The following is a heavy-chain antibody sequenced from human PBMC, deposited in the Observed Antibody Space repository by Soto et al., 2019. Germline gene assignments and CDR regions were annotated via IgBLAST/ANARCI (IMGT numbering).Heavy chain of an antibody. V-gene: IGHV5-51*01. CDR1: GYSFTSYW. CDR2: IYPGDSDT. CDR3: ARHPTGDGYYYYYGMDV. J-gene: IGHJ6*02. Sequence: GESLKISCKGSGYSFTSYWIGWVRQMPGKGLEWMGIIYPGDSDTRYSPSFQGQVTISADKSISTAYLQWSSLKASDTAMYYCARHPTGDGYYYYYGMDVWGHGTTVTVSS. D-gene: IGHD7-27*01.